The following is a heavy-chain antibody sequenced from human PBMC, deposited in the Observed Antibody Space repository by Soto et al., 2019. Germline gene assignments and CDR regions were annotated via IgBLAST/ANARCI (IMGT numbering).Heavy chain of an antibody. D-gene: IGHD3-22*01. CDR2: IYYSGIT. CDR3: ASGNDILLLRCERGFLFAY. V-gene: IGHV4-30-4*08. CDR1: CGSISSGGYY. J-gene: IGHJ4*02. Sequence: SETLSLTCTVSCGSISSGGYYWSWIRQHPGKGLEWIVYIYYSGITYYNPSLNSRVTISVDTAKNQFSLKLSSATAADTTAYYCASGNDILLLRCERGFLFAYSGQGSRV.